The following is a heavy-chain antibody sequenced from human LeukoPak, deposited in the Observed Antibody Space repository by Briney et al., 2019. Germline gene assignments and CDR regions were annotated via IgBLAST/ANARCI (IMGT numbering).Heavy chain of an antibody. CDR3: ARDPSSGVCSSTSCNNWFDP. CDR1: GYTFTSYG. J-gene: IGHJ5*02. CDR2: IIPIFGTA. D-gene: IGHD2-2*01. Sequence: GASVKVSCKASGYTFTSYGISWVRQAPGQGLEWMGGIIPIFGTANYAQKFQGRVTITADESTSTAYMELSSLRSEDTAVYYCARDPSSGVCSSTSCNNWFDPWGQGTLVTVSS. V-gene: IGHV1-69*13.